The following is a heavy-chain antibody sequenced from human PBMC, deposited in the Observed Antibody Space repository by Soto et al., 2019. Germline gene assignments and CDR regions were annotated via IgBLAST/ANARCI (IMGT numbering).Heavy chain of an antibody. V-gene: IGHV1-2*02. CDR3: ARAALTYCSSTTCYSGNY. J-gene: IGHJ4*02. CDR2: INPNSGGT. CDR1: GYTFSDYY. D-gene: IGHD2-2*02. Sequence: ASVKVSCKASGYTFSDYYIHWVRQAPGQGLEWMGWINPNSGGTKYAPKFQGGVTMTRDTSITTAYMELSRLRSGDTAVYYCARAALTYCSSTTCYSGNYWGQGTLVNVSS.